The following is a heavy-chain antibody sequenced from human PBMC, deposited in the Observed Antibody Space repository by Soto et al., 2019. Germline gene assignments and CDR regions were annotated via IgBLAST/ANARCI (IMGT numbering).Heavy chain of an antibody. J-gene: IGHJ4*02. CDR3: GRDGALGDTAVVDS. CDR2: IWYDGSNK. CDR1: GFTFSTYG. D-gene: IGHD5-18*01. V-gene: IGHV3-33*01. Sequence: QVQLVESGGGVVQPGKSLRLSCTASGFTFSTYGMHWVRQAPGKGLEWVAVIWYDGSNKYHGGSWKGRFTISRDNSKNTLYLQMNNLRAEDTAVYYCGRDGALGDTAVVDSWGQGTLVTVSS.